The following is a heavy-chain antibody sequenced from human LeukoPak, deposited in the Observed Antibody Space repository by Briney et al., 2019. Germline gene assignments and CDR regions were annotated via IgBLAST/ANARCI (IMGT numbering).Heavy chain of an antibody. CDR3: ARDRRRDLVFDY. Sequence: GASVKVSCKASAFTFTGYYIHSVRQAPGQGLEWMGWIDPNSGGTNYAQKFRGRVTLSRDTSINTAYMELSRLRSDDTAVYYCARDRRRDLVFDYWGQGTLVTVSS. CDR2: IDPNSGGT. J-gene: IGHJ4*02. CDR1: AFTFTGYY. V-gene: IGHV1-2*02.